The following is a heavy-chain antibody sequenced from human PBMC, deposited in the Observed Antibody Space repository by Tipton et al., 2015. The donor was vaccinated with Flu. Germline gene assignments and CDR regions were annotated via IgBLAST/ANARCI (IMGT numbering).Heavy chain of an antibody. CDR1: GGSISSSSDY. D-gene: IGHD4-11*01. CDR2: IYSSGST. CDR3: ARRDYSNYVSDPKSWFDP. Sequence: TLSLTCNVSGGSISSSSDYWGWIRQPPGKGLEWIGTIYSSGSTYFNPSLRSRVTISIDRSKDQFSLNLKSVTAGDMAVYYCARRDYSNYVSDPKSWFDPWGQGTLVAVSS. J-gene: IGHJ5*02. V-gene: IGHV4-39*07.